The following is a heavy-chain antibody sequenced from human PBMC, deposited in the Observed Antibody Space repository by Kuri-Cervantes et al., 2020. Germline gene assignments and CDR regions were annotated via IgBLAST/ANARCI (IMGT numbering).Heavy chain of an antibody. D-gene: IGHD6-13*01. CDR1: GGSSSGYY. J-gene: IGHJ4*02. V-gene: IGHV4-34*01. CDR3: ARDNAAALDY. CDR2: INHSGST. Sequence: GSLRLSCAVYGGSSSGYYWSWIRQPPGKGLEWIGEINHSGSTNYNPSLKSRVTISVDTSKNQFSLKLSSVTAADTAVYYCARDNAAALDYWGQGTLVTVSS.